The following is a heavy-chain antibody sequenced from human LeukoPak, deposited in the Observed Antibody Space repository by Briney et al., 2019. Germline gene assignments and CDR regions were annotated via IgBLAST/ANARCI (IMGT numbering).Heavy chain of an antibody. V-gene: IGHV3-30-3*01. CDR2: ISYDGSNK. CDR1: GFTFSSYA. CDR3: ASFQLVWGHKWELATGFDY. Sequence: GGSLRLSCAASGFTFSSYAMHWVRQAPGKGLEWVAVISYDGSNKYYADSVKGRFTISRDNSKNTLYLQMNSLRAEDTAVYYCASFQLVWGHKWELATGFDYWGQGTLVTVSS. D-gene: IGHD1-26*01. J-gene: IGHJ4*02.